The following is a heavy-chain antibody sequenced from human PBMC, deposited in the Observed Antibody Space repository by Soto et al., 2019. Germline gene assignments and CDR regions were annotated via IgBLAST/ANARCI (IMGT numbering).Heavy chain of an antibody. J-gene: IGHJ4*02. CDR2: IYYSEST. CDR3: ARHGPIYPHETHFDY. Sequence: SETLSLTCTVSGGSISSYYWSWIRQPPGKGLEWIGYIYYSESTNYNPTLKSRVTISVDTSKNQFSLKLSSVTAADTAVYYCARHGPIYPHETHFDYWGQGTLVTVSS. CDR1: GGSISSYY. D-gene: IGHD2-2*02. V-gene: IGHV4-59*08.